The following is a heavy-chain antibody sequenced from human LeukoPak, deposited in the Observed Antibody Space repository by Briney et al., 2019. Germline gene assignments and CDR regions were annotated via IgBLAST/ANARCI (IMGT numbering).Heavy chain of an antibody. D-gene: IGHD1-26*01. J-gene: IGHJ6*02. CDR3: ASLNSAWRYYNYYGMDV. CDR2: IYYSGST. Sequence: PSETLSLTCTVSGGSISSSSYYWGWIRQPPGKGLEWIGSIYYSGSTYYNPSLKSRVTISVDTSKNQFSLKLSSVTAADTAVYYCASLNSAWRYYNYYGMDVWGQGTTVTVSS. V-gene: IGHV4-39*01. CDR1: GGSISSSSYY.